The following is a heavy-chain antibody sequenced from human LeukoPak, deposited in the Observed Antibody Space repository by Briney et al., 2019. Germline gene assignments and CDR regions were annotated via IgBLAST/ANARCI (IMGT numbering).Heavy chain of an antibody. V-gene: IGHV4-39*01. Sequence: SETLSLTCTVSGGSISSSSYYWRWIRQPPGKGLEWIGSIYYSGSTYYNPSLKSRVTISVDTSKNQFSLKLSSVTAADTAVYYCASLYSGSYPHYWGQGTLVTVSS. CDR1: GGSISSSSYY. CDR2: IYYSGST. CDR3: ASLYSGSYPHY. D-gene: IGHD1-26*01. J-gene: IGHJ4*02.